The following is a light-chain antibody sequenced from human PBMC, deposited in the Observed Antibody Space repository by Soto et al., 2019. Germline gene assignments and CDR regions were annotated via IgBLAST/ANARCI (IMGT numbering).Light chain of an antibody. Sequence: SFPSLPAAAHGTPGQRITISCSGSSSNIGDNPVNWYQQLPGAAPKLLIYINDQRPSGVPDRFSGSKSGTSASLAISGLQPEDEADYYCAAWDDSLNALFGTGPKVTAL. J-gene: IGLJ1*01. CDR3: AAWDDSLNAL. V-gene: IGLV1-44*01. CDR1: SSNIGDNP. CDR2: IND.